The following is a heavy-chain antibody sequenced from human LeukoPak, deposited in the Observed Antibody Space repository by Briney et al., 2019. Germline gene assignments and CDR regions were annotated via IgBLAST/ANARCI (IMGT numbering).Heavy chain of an antibody. Sequence: SQTLSLTCTVSGDSVSSGGYYWSWIRQHPGKGLEWIGHIYYSGSTYYNPSLKSRVTISVDTSKNQFSLKLSSVTAADTAVYYCARESHSSGYSEFDCWGQGTLVTVSS. V-gene: IGHV4-31*03. D-gene: IGHD3-22*01. CDR2: IYYSGST. CDR3: ARESHSSGYSEFDC. J-gene: IGHJ4*02. CDR1: GDSVSSGGYY.